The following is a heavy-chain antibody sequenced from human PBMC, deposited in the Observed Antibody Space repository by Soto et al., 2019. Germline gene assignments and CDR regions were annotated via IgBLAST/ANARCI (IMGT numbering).Heavy chain of an antibody. J-gene: IGHJ6*02. D-gene: IGHD6-19*01. V-gene: IGHV1-69*01. CDR1: GGTFSSYA. Sequence: QVQLVQSGAEVKKPGSSVKVSCKASGGTFSSYAISWVRQAPGQGLEWMGGIIPIFGTANYAQKFQGRVTITADESTSTVYMELSSLRSEDTAVYYCARPSYSSGWNDYYGMDVWGQGTTVTVSS. CDR2: IIPIFGTA. CDR3: ARPSYSSGWNDYYGMDV.